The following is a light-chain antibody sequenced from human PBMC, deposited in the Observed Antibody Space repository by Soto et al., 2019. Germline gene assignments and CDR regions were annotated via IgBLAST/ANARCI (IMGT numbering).Light chain of an antibody. J-gene: IGKJ4*01. CDR3: QHVYSYPRT. Sequence: DIQLTQSPSFLSASVGDRVTITCRASQGINHYVAWYQQKPGKAPKCLIYGASALQSGVPSRFSGSGSWAEFTLSISSLQPEDFATYCCQHVYSYPRTFGGGTRVQI. CDR2: GAS. V-gene: IGKV1-9*01. CDR1: QGINHY.